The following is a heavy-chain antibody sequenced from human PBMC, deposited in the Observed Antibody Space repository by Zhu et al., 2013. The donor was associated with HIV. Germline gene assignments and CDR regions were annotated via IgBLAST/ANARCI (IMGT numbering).Heavy chain of an antibody. V-gene: IGHV1-2*02. D-gene: IGHD5-12*01. CDR2: INLNNSDT. CDR1: GFTFSAYY. CDR3: ARDCPSCEVADAFDI. Sequence: QVQLVQSGAEVMKPGASVKVSCAASGFTFSAYYLHWVRQAPGQGLEWMGRINLNNSDTNLAQSFQGRVTMTSDTSISTAYMEVNSLRIDDMAIYYCARDCPSCEVADAFDIWGQGTMVTVSS. J-gene: IGHJ3*02.